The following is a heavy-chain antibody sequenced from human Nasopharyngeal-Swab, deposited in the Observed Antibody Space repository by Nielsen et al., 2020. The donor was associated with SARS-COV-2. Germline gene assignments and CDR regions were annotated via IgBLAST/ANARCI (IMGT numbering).Heavy chain of an antibody. J-gene: IGHJ6*02. CDR2: PPPPGDKT. V-gene: IGHV3-23*01. CDR3: AKHEDISGYGLDV. D-gene: IGHD3-22*01. Sequence: GESLKISCVASGFPFGSLTMAWVRKTPAPPPPPPPPPPPPGDKTFYADSVKGRFTISRDNSKKTLFLQMDSLRVEDTAQFYCAKHEDISGYGLDVWGHGTTVTVSS. CDR1: GFPFGSLT.